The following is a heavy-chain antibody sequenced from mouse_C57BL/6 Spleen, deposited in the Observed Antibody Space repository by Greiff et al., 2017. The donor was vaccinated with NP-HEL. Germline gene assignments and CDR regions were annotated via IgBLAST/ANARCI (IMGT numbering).Heavy chain of an antibody. Sequence: EVQLQQSGPELVKPGASVKISCKASGYTFTDYYMNWVKQSHGKSLEWIGDINPNNGGTSYNQKFKGKATLTVDKSSSTAYMELRSLTSEDSAVYYCARPSSYYYGRSPWFAYWGQGTLVTVSA. CDR3: ARPSSYYYGRSPWFAY. V-gene: IGHV1-26*01. J-gene: IGHJ3*01. CDR2: INPNNGGT. D-gene: IGHD1-1*01. CDR1: GYTFTDYY.